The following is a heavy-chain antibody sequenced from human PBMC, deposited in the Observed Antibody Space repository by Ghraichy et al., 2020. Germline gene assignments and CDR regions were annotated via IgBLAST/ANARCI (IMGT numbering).Heavy chain of an antibody. J-gene: IGHJ4*02. D-gene: IGHD1-26*01. CDR1: GDSISSGSSY. CDR2: IYFSGFT. CDR3: ARDYRGFDL. V-gene: IGHV4-39*07. Sequence: SETLSLTCTVSGDSISSGSSYWGWIRHPPGRGLEWIGSIYFSGFTQNNRSLKSRVTMSVDTSKNQFSLKVSSVTAAGTAVYYCARDYRGFDLWGQGILVTVSS.